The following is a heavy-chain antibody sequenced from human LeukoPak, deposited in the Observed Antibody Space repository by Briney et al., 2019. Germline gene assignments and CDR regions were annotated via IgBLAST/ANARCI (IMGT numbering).Heavy chain of an antibody. V-gene: IGHV3-21*01. CDR1: GFTFSSYA. D-gene: IGHD6-6*01. J-gene: IGHJ4*02. CDR3: ARDVRRYFDY. CDR2: ISSSSSYI. Sequence: GGSLRLSCAASGFTFSSYAMSWVRQAPGKGLEWVSSISSSSSYIYYADSVKGRFTISRDNAKNSLYLQMNSLRAEDTAVYYCARDVRRYFDYWGQGTLVTVSS.